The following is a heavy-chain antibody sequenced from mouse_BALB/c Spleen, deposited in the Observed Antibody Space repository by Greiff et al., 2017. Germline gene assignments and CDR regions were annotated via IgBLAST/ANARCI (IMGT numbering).Heavy chain of an antibody. CDR3: ARHENGNYYFDY. Sequence: EVQVVESGGGLVQPGGSLKLSCAASGFTFSSYTMSWVRQTPEKRLEWVAYISNGGGSTYYPDTVKGRFTISRDNAKNTLYLQMSSLKSEDTAMYYCARHENGNYYFDYWGQGTTLTVSS. J-gene: IGHJ2*01. CDR1: GFTFSSYT. D-gene: IGHD2-1*01. V-gene: IGHV5-12-2*01. CDR2: ISNGGGST.